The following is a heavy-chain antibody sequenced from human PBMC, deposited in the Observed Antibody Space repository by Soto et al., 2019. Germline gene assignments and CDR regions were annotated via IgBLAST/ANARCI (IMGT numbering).Heavy chain of an antibody. V-gene: IGHV1-69*01. CDR3: ARKDVHCSSTSCYPQYGMDV. Sequence: HAKEQRLEWMGGIIPIFGTANYAQKFQGRVTITADESTSTAYMELSSLRSEDTAVYYCARKDVHCSSTSCYPQYGMDVWGQGTTVTSP. CDR2: IIPIFGTA. D-gene: IGHD2-2*01. J-gene: IGHJ6*02.